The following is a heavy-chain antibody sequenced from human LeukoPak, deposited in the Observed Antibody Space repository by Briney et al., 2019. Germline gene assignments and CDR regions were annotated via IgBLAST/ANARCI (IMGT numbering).Heavy chain of an antibody. J-gene: IGHJ4*02. CDR2: IYHTGST. CDR1: GASISSTNW. CDR3: SRENGAFSPFGY. D-gene: IGHD2-8*01. Sequence: SETLSLTCAVSGASISSTNWWSWVRQPPGKGLEWIGEIYHTGSTKYNPSLESRVTISVDKSNNQFSVRLSSVTAADTAVYYCSRENGAFSPFGYWGQGYLVTVLS. V-gene: IGHV4-4*02.